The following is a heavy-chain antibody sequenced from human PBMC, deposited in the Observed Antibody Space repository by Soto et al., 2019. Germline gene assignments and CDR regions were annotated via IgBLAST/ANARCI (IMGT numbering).Heavy chain of an antibody. CDR3: AKAGYPSSWFHFDN. D-gene: IGHD6-13*01. CDR2: IDGDGGFT. V-gene: IGHV3-23*01. J-gene: IGHJ4*02. CDR1: GFTFSSYG. Sequence: GGSLRLSCAASGFTFSSYGMTWVRQAPGKGLEWVSDIDGDGGFTYFADSVKGRFTISRDNSKNTLYLQMNSLRAEDTAIYYCAKAGYPSSWFHFDNWGPGTLVTVSS.